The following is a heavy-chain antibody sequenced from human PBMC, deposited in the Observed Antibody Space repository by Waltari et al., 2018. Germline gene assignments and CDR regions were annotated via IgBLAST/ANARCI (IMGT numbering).Heavy chain of an antibody. D-gene: IGHD6-19*01. CDR2: IGNDETSI. J-gene: IGHJ6*02. Sequence: EERLLESGGGLVQPGDSLRLSCAGSGFRFSNYWMNWVRQAPGRGLVGVERIGNDETSISYADSVKGRLTISRDNAKNTVYLQMKRLRVEDTAVYYCARLAPRTYRSPVPGRHYYYGMDVWGQGTTVTVSS. V-gene: IGHV3-74*01. CDR1: GFRFSNYW. CDR3: ARLAPRTYRSPVPGRHYYYGMDV.